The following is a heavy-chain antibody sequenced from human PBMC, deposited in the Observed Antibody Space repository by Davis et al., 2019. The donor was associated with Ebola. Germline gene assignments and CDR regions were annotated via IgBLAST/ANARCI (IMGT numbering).Heavy chain of an antibody. V-gene: IGHV3-23*01. D-gene: IGHD5-24*01. Sequence: PGGSLRLSCAASGFVFRNYVMSWVRQAPGKGLEWVSTLGTSADTYYADSVKGRFTISRDNAKNSLYLQMNSLRAEDTALYYCAKLGSRWLQLYYCDYWGQGTLVTVSS. CDR1: GFVFRNYV. CDR2: LGTSADT. J-gene: IGHJ4*02. CDR3: AKLGSRWLQLYYCDY.